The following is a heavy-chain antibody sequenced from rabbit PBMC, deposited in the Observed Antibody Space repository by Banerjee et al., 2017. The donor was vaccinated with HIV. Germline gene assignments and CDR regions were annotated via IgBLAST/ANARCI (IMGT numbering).Heavy chain of an antibody. J-gene: IGHJ4*01. CDR3: VREAGYGGYGDANL. D-gene: IGHD6-1*01. Sequence: QQQLEESGGGLVKPGGTLTLTCKASGIDFSTYYYMCWIRQAPGKGLELIACIYTTTASSWYASWVNGRFTISSHNAQNTLYLQLNSLTAADTATYFCVREAGYGGYGDANLWGPGTLVTVS. CDR2: IYTTTASS. V-gene: IGHV1S43*01. CDR1: GIDFSTYYY.